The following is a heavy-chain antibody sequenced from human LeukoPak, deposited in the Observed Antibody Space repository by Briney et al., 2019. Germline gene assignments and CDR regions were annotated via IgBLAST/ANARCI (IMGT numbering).Heavy chain of an antibody. CDR2: IYTTGST. CDR3: ARAEGDY. V-gene: IGHV4-4*07. Sequence: SETLSLTCTVSNGSFSGYFWIWFRQPAGKGLEWIGRIYTTGSTNYNPSLESRVTMSVDTSKNQFSLKLKSLTAADTAVYYCARAEGDYWGQGTLVTVSS. CDR1: NGSFSGYF. J-gene: IGHJ4*02.